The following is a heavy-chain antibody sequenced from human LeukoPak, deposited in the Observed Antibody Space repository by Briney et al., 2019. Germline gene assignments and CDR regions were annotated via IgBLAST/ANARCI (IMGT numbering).Heavy chain of an antibody. CDR3: ARSNIVGATSPFDY. CDR2: IYYSGIT. CDR1: GGSISSGDYY. V-gene: IGHV4-30-4*08. D-gene: IGHD1-26*01. Sequence: PSQTLSLTCTVSGGSISSGDYYWSWIRQPPGRGLEWIGYIYYSGITYYNPSLKSRVTISVDTSKNQFSLKLSSVTAADTAVYYCARSNIVGATSPFDYWGQGTLVTVSS. J-gene: IGHJ4*02.